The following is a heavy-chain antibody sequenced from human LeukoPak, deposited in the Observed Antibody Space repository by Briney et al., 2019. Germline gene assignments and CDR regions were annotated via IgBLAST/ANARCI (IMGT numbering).Heavy chain of an antibody. V-gene: IGHV4-4*07. Sequence: SETLSLTCTVSGASISSYYWSWVRQPAGEGLELIGRIYTSDSTNYKPSLKSRVTMSVDTSKNQFSLKLTSVTAADTAVYYCARDGVENSSWYPLDSWGPGTLVTVSS. CDR2: IYTSDST. CDR1: GASISSYY. CDR3: ARDGVENSSWYPLDS. D-gene: IGHD6-13*01. J-gene: IGHJ4*02.